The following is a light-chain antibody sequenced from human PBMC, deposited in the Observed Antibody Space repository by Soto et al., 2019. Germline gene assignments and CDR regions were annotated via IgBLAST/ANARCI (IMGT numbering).Light chain of an antibody. CDR1: QTISSY. Sequence: DIQMTQSPASLSASVGDRVTITCRASQTISSYLNWYQKKPGKAPTLLIYAASTLQSGVPSRFSGSRSGTDFTLTISSLQPEDFASYYCQQSYKTPHTFGQGTKLETK. CDR3: QQSYKTPHT. J-gene: IGKJ2*01. CDR2: AAS. V-gene: IGKV1-39*01.